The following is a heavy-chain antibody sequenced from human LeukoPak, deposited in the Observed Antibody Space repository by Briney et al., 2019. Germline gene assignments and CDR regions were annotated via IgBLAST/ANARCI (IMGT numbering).Heavy chain of an antibody. D-gene: IGHD2-21*02. CDR2: ISGSGGST. V-gene: IGHV3-23*01. Sequence: GGSLRLSCAASGFTYSSYAMSWVRQPPGKGLEWVSAISGSGGSTYYADSVKGRFTISRDNAKNSLYLEMSSLRAEDTAVYYCARDECDGDCYAELDYWGQGTLVTVSS. J-gene: IGHJ4*02. CDR3: ARDECDGDCYAELDY. CDR1: GFTYSSYA.